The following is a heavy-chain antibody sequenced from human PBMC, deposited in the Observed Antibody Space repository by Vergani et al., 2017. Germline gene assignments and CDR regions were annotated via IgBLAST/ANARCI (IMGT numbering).Heavy chain of an antibody. V-gene: IGHV4-59*08. CDR3: ARVDHIVVVTTEGPLFDL. CDR2: IYSTGST. D-gene: IGHD2-21*02. CDR1: GGSFNTYY. J-gene: IGHJ2*01. Sequence: QVQLEESGPGLVKPSETLSLTCTVSGGSFNTYYWSWIRQSPGKGLEWIGYIYSTGSTNYNPSLNSRVTMSVDTSKNQFSLKLSSVTAADTAMYYCARVDHIVVVTTEGPLFDLWGRGTLVTVSS.